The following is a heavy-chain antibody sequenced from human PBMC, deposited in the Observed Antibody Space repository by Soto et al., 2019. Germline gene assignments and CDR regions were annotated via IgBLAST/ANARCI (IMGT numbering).Heavy chain of an antibody. Sequence: GSLRLSCAASGFTFSSYAMSWVRQAPGKGLEWVSAISGSGGSTYYADSVKGRFTISRDNSKNTLYLQMNSLRAEDTAVYYCAKDGNYYDSSGFPPYYYYGMDVWGQGTTVTVSS. J-gene: IGHJ6*02. CDR3: AKDGNYYDSSGFPPYYYYGMDV. CDR2: ISGSGGST. CDR1: GFTFSSYA. V-gene: IGHV3-23*01. D-gene: IGHD3-22*01.